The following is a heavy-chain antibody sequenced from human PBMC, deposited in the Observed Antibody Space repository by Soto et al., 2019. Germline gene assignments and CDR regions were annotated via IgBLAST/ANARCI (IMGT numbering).Heavy chain of an antibody. CDR3: VREGRGSFDF. CDR2: IGGRGNSA. CDR1: GFIFTNYA. J-gene: IGHJ3*01. D-gene: IGHD5-12*01. V-gene: IGHV3-23*01. Sequence: GGPLRLSCAASGFIFTNYAMNWVRQAPGKGLEWVSVIGGRGNSAYYADSVQGRFTISRDNSKNTLSLQMSSLTADDTAIYYCVREGRGSFDFWGRGTMVTVSS.